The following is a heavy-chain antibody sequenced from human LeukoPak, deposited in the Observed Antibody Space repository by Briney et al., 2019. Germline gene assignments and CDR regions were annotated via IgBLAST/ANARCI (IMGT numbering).Heavy chain of an antibody. V-gene: IGHV3-64D*09. Sequence: PGGSLRLSCSASGFTFSSYGMHWVRQAPGKGLEYVSAISSNGGSTYYADSVKGRFTISRDNSKNTLYLQMSSLRAEDTAVYYCVKVRGYCSGGSCSNWFDPWGQGTLVTVSS. J-gene: IGHJ5*02. D-gene: IGHD2-15*01. CDR1: GFTFSSYG. CDR3: VKVRGYCSGGSCSNWFDP. CDR2: ISSNGGST.